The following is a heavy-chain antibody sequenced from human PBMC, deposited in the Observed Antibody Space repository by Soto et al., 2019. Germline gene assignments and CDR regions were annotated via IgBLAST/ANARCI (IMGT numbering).Heavy chain of an antibody. Sequence: AAPVKVSCKASGYTFTSYRISWVRQAPGQGLEWMGWISAYNGNTNYAQKLQGRVTMTTDTSTSTAYMELRSLRSDDTAVYYCARDSYGSGSYYPLYWGQGTLVTVSS. J-gene: IGHJ4*02. CDR3: ARDSYGSGSYYPLY. V-gene: IGHV1-18*01. CDR1: GYTFTSYR. CDR2: ISAYNGNT. D-gene: IGHD3-10*01.